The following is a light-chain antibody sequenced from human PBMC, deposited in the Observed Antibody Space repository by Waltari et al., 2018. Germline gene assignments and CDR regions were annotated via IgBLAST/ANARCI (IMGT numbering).Light chain of an antibody. V-gene: IGLV7-46*01. CDR1: TGAVPSGHF. CDR2: DTS. CDR3: LLSYRGARWV. Sequence: QAVVTQEPSLTVSPGGTVTLPCASSTGAVPSGHFPSWFQQKPGQAPRTLIYDTSNKHPWTPARGSGSRLGGKAALTLSGAQSEDEAEYHCLLSYRGARWVFGGGTRLTVL. J-gene: IGLJ3*02.